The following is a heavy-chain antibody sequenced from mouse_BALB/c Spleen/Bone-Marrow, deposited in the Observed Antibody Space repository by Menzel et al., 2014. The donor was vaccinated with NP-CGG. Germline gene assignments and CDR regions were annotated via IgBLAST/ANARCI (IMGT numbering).Heavy chain of an antibody. D-gene: IGHD1-1*02. Sequence: EVQLAVSGVGLVQPGGPRTLSCAASGFTFSSFGMHWVRQAPEKGLEWVAYISSGSSTIYYADTVKGRFTISRDNPKNTLFLQMTSLRSEDTAMYYCARWGRWDIWYFDVWREGTTVTVP. V-gene: IGHV5-17*02. CDR1: GFTFSSFG. J-gene: IGHJ1*01. CDR2: ISSGSSTI. CDR3: ARWGRWDIWYFDV.